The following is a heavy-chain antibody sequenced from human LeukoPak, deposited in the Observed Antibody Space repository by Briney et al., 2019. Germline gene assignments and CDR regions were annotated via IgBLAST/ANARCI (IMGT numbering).Heavy chain of an antibody. J-gene: IGHJ4*02. D-gene: IGHD3-16*02. V-gene: IGHV3-21*01. Sequence: GGSLRLSCAASGFTFSSYSMNWVRQAPGKGLEWVSSISSSSSYIYYADSVKGRFTISRDNAKNSLYLQMNSLRAEDTAVYYCAREPEYYDYVWGSYRPVDYWGQGTLVTVSS. CDR1: GFTFSSYS. CDR2: ISSSSSYI. CDR3: AREPEYYDYVWGSYRPVDY.